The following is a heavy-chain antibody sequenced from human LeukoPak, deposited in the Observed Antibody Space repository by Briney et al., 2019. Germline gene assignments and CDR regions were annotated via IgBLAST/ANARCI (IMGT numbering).Heavy chain of an antibody. CDR2: ISGHSGKR. CDR3: ARWGTVTSFFDY. CDR1: GYTFNTYG. V-gene: IGHV1-18*01. J-gene: IGHJ4*02. Sequence: GASVSVSCTASGYTFNTYGISWVRQAPGQGLEWMGCISGHSGKRTFAQNFQDRLSMTTDASTTTAYMELSSLTSDDTAVYYCARWGTVTSFFDYWGQGSPVTVSS. D-gene: IGHD4-17*01.